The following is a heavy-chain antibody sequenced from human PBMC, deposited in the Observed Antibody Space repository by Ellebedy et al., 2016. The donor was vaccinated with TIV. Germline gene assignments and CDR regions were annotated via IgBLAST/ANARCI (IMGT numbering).Heavy chain of an antibody. CDR1: GGSISSSSYY. V-gene: IGHV4-39*01. J-gene: IGHJ4*02. CDR3: AGLTTPIDY. Sequence: SETLSLXXTVSGGSISSSSYYWGWIRQPPGKGLEWIGSIYYSGSTYYNPSLKSRVTISVDTSKNQFSLKLSSVTAADTAVYYCAGLTTPIDYWGQGTLVTVSS. CDR2: IYYSGST. D-gene: IGHD4-11*01.